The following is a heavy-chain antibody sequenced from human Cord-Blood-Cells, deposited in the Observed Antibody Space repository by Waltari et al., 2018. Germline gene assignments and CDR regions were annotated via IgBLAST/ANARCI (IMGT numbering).Heavy chain of an antibody. D-gene: IGHD4-4*01. CDR3: ARVGGYSNYWFDP. CDR1: GGTFSSYA. CDR2: ISPILGTA. J-gene: IGHJ5*02. Sequence: QVQLVQSGAEVKKPGSSVKVSCKASGGTFSSYAISWVRQAPGQGLEWVGGISPILGTANYEQKFQGRVTITADESTSTAYMELSSLRSEDTAVYYCARVGGYSNYWFDPWGQGTLVTVSS. V-gene: IGHV1-69*12.